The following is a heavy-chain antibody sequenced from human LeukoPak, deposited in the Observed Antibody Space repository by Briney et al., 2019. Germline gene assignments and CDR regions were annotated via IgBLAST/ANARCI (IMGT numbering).Heavy chain of an antibody. V-gene: IGHV3-7*03. D-gene: IGHD2-15*01. J-gene: IGHJ4*02. Sequence: PGGSLRLSCAASGFSFSNYYMNWVRKAPGKGLEWVANIKPDGSEEHYVDSVKGRFTISRDNAKNSLYLQMSSLRVEDTAMYYCARLRGGCGGCRDYWGQGTLDTVSS. CDR3: ARLRGGCGGCRDY. CDR2: IKPDGSEE. CDR1: GFSFSNYY.